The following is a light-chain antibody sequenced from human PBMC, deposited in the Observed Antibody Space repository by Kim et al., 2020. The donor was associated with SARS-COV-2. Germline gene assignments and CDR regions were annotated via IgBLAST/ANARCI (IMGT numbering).Light chain of an antibody. CDR3: QQYDSPPRT. CDR2: GAS. CDR1: QTISTNK. Sequence: PPGERAALPCRASQTISTNKIAWFQQKPGQAPRLLIYGASTRATGIPERFSGSGSGTDFTLTIGRLEPEGFAVYSCQQYDSPPRTFGQGTKVDIK. V-gene: IGKV3-20*01. J-gene: IGKJ1*01.